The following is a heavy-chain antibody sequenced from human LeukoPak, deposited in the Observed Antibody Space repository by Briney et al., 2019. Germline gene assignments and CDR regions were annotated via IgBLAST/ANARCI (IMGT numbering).Heavy chain of an antibody. CDR2: ITSSSTYI. D-gene: IGHD5-18*01. V-gene: IGHV3-21*01. CDR1: GFTFSSYS. Sequence: GGSLRLSCAASGFTFSSYSMNWVRQAPGKGLEWASSITSSSTYIYYADSVKGRFTISRDNAKNSLYLQMNSLRAEDTAVYYCARDSSIQSLDPWGQGTLVTVSS. CDR3: ARDSSIQSLDP. J-gene: IGHJ5*02.